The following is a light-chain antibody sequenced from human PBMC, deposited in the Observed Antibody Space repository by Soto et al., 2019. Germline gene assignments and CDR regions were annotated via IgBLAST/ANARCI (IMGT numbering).Light chain of an antibody. J-gene: IGKJ3*01. CDR2: DAS. Sequence: DIQMTQSPSSLSAFVGDRVTITCQASQGISTYVTWYQQKPGKTANLLIYDASNLETRVPSRFSGSGSGTKFTLTISRLQSEDIGTYYCQQYDNLPFTFGHGTKVNVK. CDR1: QGISTY. CDR3: QQYDNLPFT. V-gene: IGKV1-33*01.